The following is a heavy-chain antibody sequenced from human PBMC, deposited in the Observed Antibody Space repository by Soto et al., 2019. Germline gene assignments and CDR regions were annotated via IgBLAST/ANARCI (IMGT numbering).Heavy chain of an antibody. V-gene: IGHV3-7*05. CDR2: IKPDGSEI. D-gene: IGHD6-6*01. Sequence: EVQLVESWGGLVQPGGSLRLSCAASGFSFSSYWMSWVRQVPGKGLEWVANIKPDGSEIYYVDSVKGRFTISRDNAKNSVYLQMNSLSAEDTAMYHCARSISAIPGDNWGQGTLVTVSS. CDR3: ARSISAIPGDN. J-gene: IGHJ4*02. CDR1: GFSFSSYW.